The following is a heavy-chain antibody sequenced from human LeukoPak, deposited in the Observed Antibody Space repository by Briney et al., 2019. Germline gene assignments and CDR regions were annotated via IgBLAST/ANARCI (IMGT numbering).Heavy chain of an antibody. D-gene: IGHD2-2*02. V-gene: IGHV3-23*01. CDR2: ISGGGGTT. CDR3: AKGGPDIVVVPAAIPVFDY. Sequence: GGSLRLSCAASGFIFSTYAMTWVRQAPGKGLEWVSGISGGGGTTYYTDSVEGRFTISRDNSKNMVYLQMSSLRAEDTAVYYCAKGGPDIVVVPAAIPVFDYWGQGTLVTVSS. J-gene: IGHJ4*02. CDR1: GFIFSTYA.